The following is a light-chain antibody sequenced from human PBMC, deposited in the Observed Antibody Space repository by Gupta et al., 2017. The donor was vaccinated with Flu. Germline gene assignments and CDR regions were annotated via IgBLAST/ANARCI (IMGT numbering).Light chain of an antibody. CDR2: EVS. CDR1: SSDVGGYNY. Sequence: QSALTPPASVSGSPGQSITISCTGTSSDVGGYNYVSWYHQHPGKAPKLMIYEVSNRPSGVSNRFSGSKSGNTASLTISGLQAEDEADYYCSSYTSSSTLYVFGTGTKVTVL. J-gene: IGLJ1*01. V-gene: IGLV2-14*01. CDR3: SSYTSSSTLYV.